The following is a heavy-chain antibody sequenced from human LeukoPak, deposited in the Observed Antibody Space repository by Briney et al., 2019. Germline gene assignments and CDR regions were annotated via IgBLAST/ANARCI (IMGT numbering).Heavy chain of an antibody. Sequence: SQTLSLTCAISGDRVSSNSVAWNWSRQSPSRGLEWLGRTYYRSKWYNDYAVSVKSRIIINADTSKKQFSLHLKSVTPEDTAVYYCAREKYGDYPALDYWGQGTLVTVSS. CDR2: TYYRSKWYN. CDR3: AREKYGDYPALDY. CDR1: GDRVSSNSVA. D-gene: IGHD4-17*01. J-gene: IGHJ4*02. V-gene: IGHV6-1*01.